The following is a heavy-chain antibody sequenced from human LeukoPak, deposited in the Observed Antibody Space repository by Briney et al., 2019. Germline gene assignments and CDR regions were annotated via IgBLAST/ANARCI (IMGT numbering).Heavy chain of an antibody. CDR2: IIPIIGTA. D-gene: IGHD5-18*01. J-gene: IGHJ5*02. V-gene: IGHV1-69*05. Sequence: SVTVSCKTSGGTFSSYAISWVRQAPGQGLEWMGGIIPIIGTANYAQKFQGRVTITTDESTSTAYMELSSLRSEDTAVYYCARDWDTAMLSWGQGTLVTVSS. CDR1: GGTFSSYA. CDR3: ARDWDTAMLS.